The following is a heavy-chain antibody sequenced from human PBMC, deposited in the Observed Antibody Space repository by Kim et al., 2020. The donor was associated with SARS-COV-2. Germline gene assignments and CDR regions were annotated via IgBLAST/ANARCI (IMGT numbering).Heavy chain of an antibody. CDR1: GYSFTSYL. D-gene: IGHD3-10*01. CDR3: AREYYYGSGSPRWFDP. V-gene: IGHV5-10-1*01. CDR2: IDPSDSYT. J-gene: IGHJ5*02. Sequence: GESLKISCKGSGYSFTSYLISWVRQMPGKGLEWMGRIDPSDSYTNYSPSFQGHVTISADKSISTAYLQWSSLKASDTAMYYWAREYYYGSGSPRWFDPWGQGTLDTVAS.